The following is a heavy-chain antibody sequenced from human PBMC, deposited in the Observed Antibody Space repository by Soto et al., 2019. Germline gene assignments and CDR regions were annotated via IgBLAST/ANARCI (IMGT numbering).Heavy chain of an antibody. D-gene: IGHD2-8*01. CDR2: IHYSGTT. CDR3: ARYNSYAIDY. V-gene: IGHV4-59*01. J-gene: IGHJ4*02. CDR1: GTSISSYY. Sequence: KPSETLSLTCSVSGTSISSYYWIWIRQPPGKGLEWIANIHYSGTTNYNPSLASRVTLSVETSKNQFSLKMTSVTAADRAMYFCARYNSYAIDYWGRGTLVTVSS.